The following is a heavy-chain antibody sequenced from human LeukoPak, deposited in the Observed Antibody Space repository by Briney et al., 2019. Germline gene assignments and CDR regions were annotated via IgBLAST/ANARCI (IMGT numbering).Heavy chain of an antibody. V-gene: IGHV3-30*04. J-gene: IGHJ4*02. CDR1: GFTFSSYA. CDR3: AVVAATVYFDY. Sequence: GRSLRLSCAASGFTFSSYAMHWVRQAPGKGLEWVAVISYDGSNKYYADSVKGRFTISRDNSKNTLYLQMNSLRAEDTAVYYCAVVAATVYFDYWGQGTLVTVSS. CDR2: ISYDGSNK. D-gene: IGHD2-15*01.